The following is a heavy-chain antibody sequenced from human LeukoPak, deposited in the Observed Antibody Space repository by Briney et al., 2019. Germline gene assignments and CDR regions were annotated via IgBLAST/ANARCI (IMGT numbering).Heavy chain of an antibody. CDR2: ISWNSGSI. CDR3: AKDVYSYGRFFDY. Sequence: SLTLSCAASGFTLGDYAMHWVRQAPGEGLEWVSGISWNSGSIGYADSVKGPFTISRDNAKNSLYLQMNSLRAEDTDLYYCAKDVYSYGRFFDYWGQGTLVTVSS. V-gene: IGHV3-9*01. CDR1: GFTLGDYA. J-gene: IGHJ4*02. D-gene: IGHD5-18*01.